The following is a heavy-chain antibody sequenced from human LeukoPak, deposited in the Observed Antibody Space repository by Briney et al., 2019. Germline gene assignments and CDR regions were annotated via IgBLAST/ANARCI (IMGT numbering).Heavy chain of an antibody. CDR1: GDSVSSNSAA. V-gene: IGHV6-1*01. CDR3: ARAPTLYDILTGYYIRGFDY. CDR2: TYYRSKWYN. D-gene: IGHD3-9*01. J-gene: IGHJ4*02. Sequence: SQTLSLTCAISGDSVSSNSAAWNWIRQSPSRGLEWLGRTYYRSKWYNDYAVSVKSRITINPDTSKNQFSLKLSSVTAADTAVYYCARAPTLYDILTGYYIRGFDYWGQGTLVTVSS.